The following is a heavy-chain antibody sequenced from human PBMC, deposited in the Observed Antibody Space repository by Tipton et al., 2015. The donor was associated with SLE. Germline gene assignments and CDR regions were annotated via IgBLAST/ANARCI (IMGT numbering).Heavy chain of an antibody. V-gene: IGHV4-39*07. D-gene: IGHD6-13*01. CDR3: AKGRQQLAFDY. CDR1: GGSISSSSYY. J-gene: IGHJ4*02. Sequence: TLSLTCTVSGGSISSSSYYWGWIRQPPGKGLEWIGSIYYSGSTHYNPSLRSRVTISIDTSNNQFSLKLSSVTAADTAVYYCAKGRQQLAFDYWGQGTLVTVSS. CDR2: IYYSGST.